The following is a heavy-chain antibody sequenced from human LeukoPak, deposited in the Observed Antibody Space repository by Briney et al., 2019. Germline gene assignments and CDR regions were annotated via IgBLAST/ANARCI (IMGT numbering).Heavy chain of an antibody. Sequence: ASVKVSCKASGYTFTSYYMDWVRQAPGQGLEWMGIITPSGGSTSYAQTFQGRVTMTRDTSTSTVYMELSSLRSDDTAVYYCARDPGYCSGGSCYYYYMDVWGKGTTVTVSS. D-gene: IGHD2-15*01. CDR3: ARDPGYCSGGSCYYYYMDV. CDR1: GYTFTSYY. J-gene: IGHJ6*03. V-gene: IGHV1-46*01. CDR2: ITPSGGST.